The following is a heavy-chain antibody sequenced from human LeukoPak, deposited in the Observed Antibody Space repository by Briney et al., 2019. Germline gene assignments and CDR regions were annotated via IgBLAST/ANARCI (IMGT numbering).Heavy chain of an antibody. CDR1: GFTFSSYA. Sequence: GGSLRLSCAASGFTFSSYAMSWVRQAPGKGLEWVSAISGSGGSTYYADSVKGRFTISRDNSKNTLYLQMNSLRAEDTAVYYCAKDGDYYGSGGLWFFFDYWGQRTLVTVSS. CDR2: ISGSGGST. CDR3: AKDGDYYGSGGLWFFFDY. V-gene: IGHV3-23*01. D-gene: IGHD3-10*01. J-gene: IGHJ4*02.